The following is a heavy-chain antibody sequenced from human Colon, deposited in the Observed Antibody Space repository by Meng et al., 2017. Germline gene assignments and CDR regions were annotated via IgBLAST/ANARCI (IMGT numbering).Heavy chain of an antibody. CDR3: VRGTPTSSRSSLVY. D-gene: IGHD1-26*01. Sequence: SETLSLTCTVSGGSIRDYHWTWIRQAPGKGLEWIGYISNSESTNYNPSLKSRVTMSVETSNNQFSLKLSSVTAADTAVYYCVRGTPTSSRSSLVYWGQGTLVTVSS. CDR2: ISNSEST. V-gene: IGHV4-59*01. CDR1: GGSIRDYH. J-gene: IGHJ4*02.